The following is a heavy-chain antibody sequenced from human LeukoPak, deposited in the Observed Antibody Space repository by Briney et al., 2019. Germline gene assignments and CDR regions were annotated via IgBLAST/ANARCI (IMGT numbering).Heavy chain of an antibody. Sequence: GGSLRLSCVASGFIFSGYAMQWVRQAPGKRLEYVSGISPDGTNIFYADSVTGRFTMSRDNSNNMVYLQMGSLRAEDTAVYYCARDGVATNDYWGQGILVAVSS. CDR2: ISPDGTNI. J-gene: IGHJ4*02. V-gene: IGHV3-64*02. CDR1: GFIFSGYA. D-gene: IGHD5-12*01. CDR3: ARDGVATNDY.